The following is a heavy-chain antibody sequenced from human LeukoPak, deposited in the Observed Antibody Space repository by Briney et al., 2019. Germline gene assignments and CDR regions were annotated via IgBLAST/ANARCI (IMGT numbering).Heavy chain of an antibody. J-gene: IGHJ4*02. CDR1: GFTLSNYW. CDR3: ARSGWPYYFDY. Sequence: GESLRLSCAASGFTLSNYWMHWVRQAPGKGLVWVSRLHSDGTSTSYADSVRGRFTISRDNARNTLYLQMNTLRAEDTAVYYCARSGWPYYFDYWGQGTLVTVSS. CDR2: LHSDGTST. D-gene: IGHD6-25*01. V-gene: IGHV3-74*01.